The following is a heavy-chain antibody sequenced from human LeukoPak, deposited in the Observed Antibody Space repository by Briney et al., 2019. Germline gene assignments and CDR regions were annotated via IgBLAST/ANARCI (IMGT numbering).Heavy chain of an antibody. V-gene: IGHV4-39*01. J-gene: IGHJ4*02. CDR3: ASRPFSSLDY. CDR1: GDSISRSSYY. CDR2: IYSSGST. D-gene: IGHD2/OR15-2a*01. Sequence: PSETQSLTCTVSGDSISRSSYYWGWIRQPPGKGLEWVANIYSSGSTYYNPSLKSRVTISVDTSKNQVALKLSSVTAADTAVYYCASRPFSSLDYWGQGTLVSVSS.